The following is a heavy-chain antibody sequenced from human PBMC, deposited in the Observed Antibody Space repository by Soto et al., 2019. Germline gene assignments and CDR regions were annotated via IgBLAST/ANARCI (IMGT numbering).Heavy chain of an antibody. V-gene: IGHV3-72*01. D-gene: IGHD3-10*01. J-gene: IGHJ4*02. CDR2: TRNKANSYTT. CDR1: GFTFGDHY. Sequence: EVQLVDPGGALFQLGGSLRLSCAAPGFTFGDHYMAWVRQAPGKGLEWVGRTRNKANSYTTESAASVKGRFTISRDDSKNSLYLQMNSLKTDDTAVYYCVRVRGGGTYHFDYWGQGTLVTVSS. CDR3: VRVRGGGTYHFDY.